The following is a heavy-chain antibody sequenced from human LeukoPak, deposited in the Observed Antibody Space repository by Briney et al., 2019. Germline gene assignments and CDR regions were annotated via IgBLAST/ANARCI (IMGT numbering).Heavy chain of an antibody. D-gene: IGHD3-10*01. CDR1: GFTFSSYA. J-gene: IGHJ4*02. CDR2: ISGSGGNT. Sequence: GGSLRLSCAASGFTFSSYAMSWVRQAPGKGLEWVSGISGSGGNTYYADSVKGRFTISRDNAKNSLYLQMNSLRAEDTAIYYCAKTYYYSSGNFWGQGTLVTVSS. CDR3: AKTYYYSSGNF. V-gene: IGHV3-23*01.